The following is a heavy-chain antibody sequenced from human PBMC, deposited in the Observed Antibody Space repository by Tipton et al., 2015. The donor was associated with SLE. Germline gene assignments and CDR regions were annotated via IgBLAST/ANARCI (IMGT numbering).Heavy chain of an antibody. D-gene: IGHD6-19*01. CDR2: VYYSGST. V-gene: IGHV4-39*02. CDR1: GDSISANSYH. J-gene: IGHJ6*03. Sequence: GLVKPSETLSLICTVSGDSISANSYHWGWVRQPPGKGLEWIGNVYYSGSTYYSASLRSRVTISLDRSKNHFSLTLNSVTAADTAVYYCARETEDTGWIHSRDYIYYYYYVDVWGQGTTVTVSS. CDR3: ARETEDTGWIHSRDYIYYYYYVDV.